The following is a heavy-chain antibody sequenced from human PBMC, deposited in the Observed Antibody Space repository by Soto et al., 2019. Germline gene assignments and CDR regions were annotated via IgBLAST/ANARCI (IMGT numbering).Heavy chain of an antibody. J-gene: IGHJ6*02. D-gene: IGHD3-10*01. Sequence: ASVKVSCKASGYTFTRYGINWVRQAPGQGLEWMGWISGYNGNTIYAQNFQGRVTMTTDTSTSTAYMELRSLRSDDTAVYYCATATITMVRGITFFYYGMDVWGQGTTVTVSS. CDR3: ATATITMVRGITFFYYGMDV. V-gene: IGHV1-18*04. CDR1: GYTFTRYG. CDR2: ISGYNGNT.